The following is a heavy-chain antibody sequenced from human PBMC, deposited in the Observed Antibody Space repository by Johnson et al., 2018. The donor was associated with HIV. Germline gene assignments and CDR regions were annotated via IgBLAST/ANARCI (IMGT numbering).Heavy chain of an antibody. D-gene: IGHD3-9*01. Sequence: QVQLVESGGGVVQPGRSLRLSCVASGFTFSSYGMHWVRQAPGKGLEWVAIVSYDGSKKYYPDSVKGRFTISRDNSKNTLYLQMNSLRADDTAVYYCAKDLRVFDWFNAYDAFDIWGQGTMVTVSS. CDR2: VSYDGSKK. J-gene: IGHJ3*02. V-gene: IGHV3-30*18. CDR3: AKDLRVFDWFNAYDAFDI. CDR1: GFTFSSYG.